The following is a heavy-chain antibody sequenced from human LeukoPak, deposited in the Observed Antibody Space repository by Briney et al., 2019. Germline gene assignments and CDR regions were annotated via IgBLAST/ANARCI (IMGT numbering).Heavy chain of an antibody. J-gene: IGHJ3*02. CDR2: IYHSGST. CDR3: ARVGDHYYGSGIDAFDI. D-gene: IGHD3-10*01. Sequence: SETLSLTCAVSGGSISSGGYSWSWIRQPPGKGLEWIGYIYHSGSTYYNPSLKSRVTISVDRSKNQFSLKLSSVTAADTAVYYCARVGDHYYGSGIDAFDIWGQGTMVTVSS. CDR1: GGSISSGGYS. V-gene: IGHV4-30-2*01.